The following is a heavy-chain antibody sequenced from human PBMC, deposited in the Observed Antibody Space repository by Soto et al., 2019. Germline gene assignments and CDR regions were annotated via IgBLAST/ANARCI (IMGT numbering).Heavy chain of an antibody. CDR2: IIPIFGTA. J-gene: IGHJ5*02. V-gene: IGHV1-69*13. D-gene: IGHD2-2*01. CDR3: APALGYCSSTSCGNWFDP. Sequence: SVKVSCKASGDTFSIYAISWVRQAPGQGLEWMGGIIPIFGTANYAQKFQGRVTITADESTSTAYMELSSLRSEDTAVYYCAPALGYCSSTSCGNWFDPWGQGTLVTGSS. CDR1: GDTFSIYA.